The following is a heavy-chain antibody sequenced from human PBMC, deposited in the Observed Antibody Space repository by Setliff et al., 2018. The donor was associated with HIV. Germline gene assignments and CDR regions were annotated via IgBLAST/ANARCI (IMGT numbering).Heavy chain of an antibody. CDR3: ARSPYGDWLYYFDY. CDR1: GVSISNSNW. V-gene: IGHV4-4*02. CDR2: INHSGNT. J-gene: IGHJ4*02. D-gene: IGHD4-17*01. Sequence: SETLSLTCAVSGVSISNSNWWSWVRQPPGKGLEWIGEINHSGNTNYNPSLKSRVTISVDTSKNQFSLKLSSVTAADTAVYYCARSPYGDWLYYFDYWGQGTLVTVSS.